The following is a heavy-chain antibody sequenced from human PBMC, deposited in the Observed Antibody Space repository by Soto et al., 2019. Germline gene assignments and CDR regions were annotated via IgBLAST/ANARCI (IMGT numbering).Heavy chain of an antibody. CDR2: ISAHNGNT. V-gene: IGHV1-18*01. CDR3: ARGRYGDY. D-gene: IGHD1-1*01. J-gene: IGHJ4*02. CDR1: GYAFTTYG. Sequence: QVHLVQSGAEAKKPGASVKVSCQGSGYAFTTYGITWVRQAPGQGLEWMGWISAHNGNTNYAQKLQGRVTVTRDTSTSTAYMELSSLRYVDTAVYYCARGRYGDYWGQGALVTVSS.